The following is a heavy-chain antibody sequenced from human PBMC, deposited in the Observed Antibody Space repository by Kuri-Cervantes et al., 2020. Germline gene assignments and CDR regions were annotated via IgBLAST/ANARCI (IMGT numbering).Heavy chain of an antibody. J-gene: IGHJ6*03. CDR3: ARNKGSQHYMDV. Sequence: GESLKISCAASGFTFDDYAMHWVRQAPGKGLEWVSAISGSGGSTYYVDSVKGRFTISRDNSNNTLYVQMNSLRAEDTAVYYCARNKGSQHYMDVWGKGTTVTVSS. CDR2: ISGSGGST. D-gene: IGHD1/OR15-1a*01. V-gene: IGHV3-23*01. CDR1: GFTFDDYA.